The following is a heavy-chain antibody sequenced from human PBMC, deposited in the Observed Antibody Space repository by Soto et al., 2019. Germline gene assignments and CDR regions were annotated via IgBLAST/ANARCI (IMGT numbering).Heavy chain of an antibody. J-gene: IGHJ4*02. D-gene: IGHD3-3*01. CDR3: TTHPRYYDFWSGYDY. CDR1: GFTFSNAW. CDR2: IKSKTDGGTT. V-gene: IGHV3-15*01. Sequence: EVQLVESGGGLVKPGGSLRLSCAASGFTFSNAWMSWVRQAPGKGLEWVGRIKSKTDGGTTDYAAPVKGRFTISRDDSKNTLYLQMNSLKTEDTAVYYCTTHPRYYDFWSGYDYWGQGTLVTVSS.